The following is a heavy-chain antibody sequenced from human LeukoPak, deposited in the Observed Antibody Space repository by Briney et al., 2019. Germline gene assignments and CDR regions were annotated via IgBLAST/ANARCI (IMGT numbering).Heavy chain of an antibody. J-gene: IGHJ5*02. V-gene: IGHV3-23*01. CDR3: ADPPFDP. CDR2: ISVTGKES. Sequence: GGSLRLACAASGFSFSTHAMSWVRQTPGKGLEWVSTISVTGKESYYADSVKGRFSISRDNSKNTLYLQMNSLRVEDTAPYYCADPPFDPWGQGTLVTVSS. CDR1: GFSFSTHA.